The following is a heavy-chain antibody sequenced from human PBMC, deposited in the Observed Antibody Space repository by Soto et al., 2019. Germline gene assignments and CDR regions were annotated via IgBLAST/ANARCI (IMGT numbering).Heavy chain of an antibody. J-gene: IGHJ4*02. V-gene: IGHV1-8*01. CDR1: GYTFTSYD. CDR3: ARGGLWLRQYYFDY. Sequence: QVPLVQSGAEVKKPGASVKVSCKASGYTFTSYDINWVRQATGQGLEWMGWMNPNSGNTGYAQKFQGRVTMTRNTSISTAYMELRSLRSEDTAVYYCARGGLWLRQYYFDYWGQGTLVTVSS. D-gene: IGHD5-12*01. CDR2: MNPNSGNT.